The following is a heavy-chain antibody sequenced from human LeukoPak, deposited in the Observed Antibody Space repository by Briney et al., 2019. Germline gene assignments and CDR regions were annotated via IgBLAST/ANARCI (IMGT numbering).Heavy chain of an antibody. CDR1: GYSISSGYY. D-gene: IGHD6-6*01. Sequence: PSETLSLTCAVSGYSISSGYYWGWIRQPPGKGLEWIGSIYHSGSTYYNPSLKSRVTISVDTSKNQFSLKLSSVTAADTAVHYCARQGGYSSSSEFDYWGQGTLVTVSS. J-gene: IGHJ4*02. CDR2: IYHSGST. CDR3: ARQGGYSSSSEFDY. V-gene: IGHV4-38-2*01.